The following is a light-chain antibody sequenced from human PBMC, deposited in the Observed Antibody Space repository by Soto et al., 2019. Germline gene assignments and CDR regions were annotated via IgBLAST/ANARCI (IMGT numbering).Light chain of an antibody. CDR2: SNN. Sequence: QSVLTQPPSASGTPGQRVTISCSGSSSNIGSNTVNWYQQLPGRAPKLLIYSNNQRPSGVPDRFSGSKSGTSASLAISGLLSADEADYYCAAWDDSLNAYVFGTGTKLTVL. CDR1: SSNIGSNT. J-gene: IGLJ1*01. CDR3: AAWDDSLNAYV. V-gene: IGLV1-44*01.